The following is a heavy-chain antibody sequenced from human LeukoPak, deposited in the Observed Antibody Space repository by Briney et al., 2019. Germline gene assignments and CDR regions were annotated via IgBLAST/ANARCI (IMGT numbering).Heavy chain of an antibody. J-gene: IGHJ4*02. D-gene: IGHD5-12*01. Sequence: GGSLRLSCAASGFTFSSYAMHWVRQAPGKGLEWVAVISYDGSNKYYADSVKGRFTISRDNSKNTLYLQMNRLRTEDTAVYFCAREWQGLDYWGQGTLVTVSS. CDR1: GFTFSSYA. CDR2: ISYDGSNK. V-gene: IGHV3-30-3*01. CDR3: AREWQGLDY.